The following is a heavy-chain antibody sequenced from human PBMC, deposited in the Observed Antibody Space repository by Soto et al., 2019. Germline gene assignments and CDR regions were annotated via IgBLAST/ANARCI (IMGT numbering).Heavy chain of an antibody. V-gene: IGHV4-39*01. CDR2: FYYSGST. CDR1: GGSISSSSYY. Sequence: QLQLQESGPGLVKPSETLSLTCTVSGGSISSSSYYWGWIRQSPGKGLEWIGSFYYSGSTYYNPSLKSRVTISVDTSKNQFSLKLSSVTAADTAVYYCARLYGYEVFDYWGQGTLVTVSS. J-gene: IGHJ4*02. D-gene: IGHD5-18*01. CDR3: ARLYGYEVFDY.